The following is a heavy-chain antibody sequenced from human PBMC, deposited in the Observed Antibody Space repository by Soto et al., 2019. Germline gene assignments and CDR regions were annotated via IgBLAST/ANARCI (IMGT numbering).Heavy chain of an antibody. CDR1: GYTFTSYG. CDR2: ISTYSGNT. D-gene: IGHD6-13*01. Sequence: ASVKVSCKASGYTFTSYGISWVRQAPGQGLEWMGWISTYSGNTNYAQKLQGRVTMTTDTSTTTAYMELRSLRSDDTAVYYCARTAAAGPGWFDPWGQGTLVTSP. V-gene: IGHV1-18*01. J-gene: IGHJ5*02. CDR3: ARTAAAGPGWFDP.